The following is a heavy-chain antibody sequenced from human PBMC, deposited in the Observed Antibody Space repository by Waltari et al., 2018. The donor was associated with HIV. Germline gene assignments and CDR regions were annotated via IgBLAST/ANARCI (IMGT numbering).Heavy chain of an antibody. Sequence: QVQLLQSGAEVKQPGSSVKLSCKDYGGTFTSWVRQAPGQGLVWLGGIIPLLGRTNYAQKFMGRVSITADEVTSTVYLELTSLSSEDTAVYFCARDGDHSSSGYLASWGQGALVTVSS. CDR2: IIPLLGRT. CDR3: ARDGDHSSSGYLAS. D-gene: IGHD3-22*01. CDR1: GGTFTS. J-gene: IGHJ4*02. V-gene: IGHV1-69*11.